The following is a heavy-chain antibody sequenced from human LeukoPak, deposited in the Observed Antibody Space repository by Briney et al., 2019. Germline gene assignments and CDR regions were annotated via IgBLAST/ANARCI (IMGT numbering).Heavy chain of an antibody. D-gene: IGHD3-3*01. V-gene: IGHV3-7*01. CDR3: ARSNFWSGYYMEDFDY. J-gene: IGHJ4*02. CDR2: IKHDGSEK. CDR1: GFTFSSYW. Sequence: GGSLRLSCAASGFTFSSYWMSWVRQAPGKGLEWVANIKHDGSEKYYVDSVKGRFTISRDNAKNSLYLQMNSLRAEDTAVYYCARSNFWSGYYMEDFDYWGQGTLVTVSS.